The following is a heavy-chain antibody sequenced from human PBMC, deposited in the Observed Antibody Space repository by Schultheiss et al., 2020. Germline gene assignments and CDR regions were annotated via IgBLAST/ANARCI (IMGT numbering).Heavy chain of an antibody. CDR2: IKSKTDGGTT. Sequence: ESLKISCAASGFTFSSYGMHWVRQAPGKGLEWVGRIKSKTDGGTTDYAAPVKGRFTISRDDSKNTLYLQMNSLKTEDTAVYYCTTDPDTAMARGYWGQGTLVTVAS. CDR3: TTDPDTAMARGY. D-gene: IGHD5-18*01. CDR1: GFTFSSYG. J-gene: IGHJ4*02. V-gene: IGHV3-15*01.